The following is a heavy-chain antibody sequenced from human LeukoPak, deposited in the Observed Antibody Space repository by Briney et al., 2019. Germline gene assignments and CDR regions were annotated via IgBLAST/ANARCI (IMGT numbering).Heavy chain of an antibody. CDR1: GGSISSYY. J-gene: IGHJ6*03. V-gene: IGHV4-4*07. D-gene: IGHD3-3*01. CDR3: ASVLRFYYYYMDV. Sequence: SETLPLTCTVSGGSISSYYWSWIRQPAGKGLEWIGRIYTSGSTNYNPSLKSRVTMSVDTSKNQFSLKLSSVTAADTAVYYCASVLRFYYYYMDVWGKGTTVTVSS. CDR2: IYTSGST.